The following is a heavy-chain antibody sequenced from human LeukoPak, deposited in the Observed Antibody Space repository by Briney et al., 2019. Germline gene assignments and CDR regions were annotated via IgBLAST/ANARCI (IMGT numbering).Heavy chain of an antibody. CDR3: ARDRTVGNNWYFDL. V-gene: IGHV3-20*04. Sequence: GGSLRLSCAGTGFTFEEYAMSWVRQRPGKGLEWVSGVNWHGGTTGQAGFVKGRFTISRDNPKKSVYLQMNSLRVEDTALYYCARDRTVGNNWYFDLWGRGTLVTVSS. CDR1: GFTFEEYA. J-gene: IGHJ2*01. CDR2: VNWHGGTT. D-gene: IGHD1-26*01.